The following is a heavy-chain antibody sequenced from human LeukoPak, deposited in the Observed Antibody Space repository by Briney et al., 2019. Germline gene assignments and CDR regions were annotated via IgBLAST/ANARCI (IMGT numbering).Heavy chain of an antibody. V-gene: IGHV3-21*04. Sequence: GGSLRLSCAASGFTFSSYSMNWVCQAPGKGLEWVSSISSSSSYIYYADSVKGRFTVSRDNAKNSLYLQMNSLRAEDTAVYYCARDFGSTRDDYWGQGTLVTVSS. J-gene: IGHJ4*02. CDR3: ARDFGSTRDDY. CDR2: ISSSSSYI. D-gene: IGHD2-2*01. CDR1: GFTFSSYS.